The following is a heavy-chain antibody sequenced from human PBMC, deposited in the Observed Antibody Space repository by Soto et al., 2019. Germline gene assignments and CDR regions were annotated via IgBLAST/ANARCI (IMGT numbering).Heavy chain of an antibody. V-gene: IGHV3-30*18. J-gene: IGHJ6*02. CDR1: GFTFSNYG. CDR2: ISYDGDNK. CDR3: AKDIALVRGVIIDLDV. D-gene: IGHD3-10*01. Sequence: QAGGSLRLSCAASGFTFSNYGLHWVRLAPGRGLEWVAVISYDGDNKYYADSVKGRFTISRDNSKKTLYLQMNSLRAEDTAVYYRAKDIALVRGVIIDLDVWGQGTTVTVS.